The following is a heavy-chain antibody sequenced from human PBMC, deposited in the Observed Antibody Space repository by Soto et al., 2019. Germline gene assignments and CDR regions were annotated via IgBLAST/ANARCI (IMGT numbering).Heavy chain of an antibody. J-gene: IGHJ4*02. V-gene: IGHV1-18*01. CDR1: GYAFTTYG. D-gene: IGHD1-1*01. CDR3: ERGRYGDY. CDR2: ISAHNGNT. Sequence: QVHLVQSGAEVKKPGASVKVSCKGSGYAFTTYGITWVRQAPGQGLEWMGWISAHNGNTNYAQKLQGRVTVTRDTSTSTAYMEQRSLRSDDTAGYYCERGRYGDYGGQGALVTVSS.